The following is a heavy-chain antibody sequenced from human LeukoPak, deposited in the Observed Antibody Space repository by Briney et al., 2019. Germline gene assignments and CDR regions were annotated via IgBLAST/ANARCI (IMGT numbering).Heavy chain of an antibody. V-gene: IGHV3-23*05. CDR1: GFTFSDYA. CDR2: FKTNYNQV. Sequence: GSLRLSCVASGFTFSDYAMNWVRQAPGKGLEWVSTFKTNYNQVYYAESVRGRFTISTDNSKNTAYLQMNSLRVEDTALYYCARPVPDYTRFDFWGQGALVTVSS. D-gene: IGHD4-11*01. J-gene: IGHJ4*02. CDR3: ARPVPDYTRFDF.